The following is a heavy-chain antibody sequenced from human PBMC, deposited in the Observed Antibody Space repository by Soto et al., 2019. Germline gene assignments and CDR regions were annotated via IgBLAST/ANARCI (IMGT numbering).Heavy chain of an antibody. CDR3: ASPVVPAAMGGPYFYGIDV. CDR1: AFTFTRHW. CDR2: IDSYGSST. D-gene: IGHD2-2*01. V-gene: IGHV3-74*01. J-gene: IGHJ6*02. Sequence: EAQLVESGGGLVQPGGSLRLACAASAFTFTRHWMHWVRQAPGKGLVWVSRIDSYGSSTHYADSVKGRFTISRDNAKNTVYLQMISLRAEDTAVYYCASPVVPAAMGGPYFYGIDVWGQGTTVTVSS.